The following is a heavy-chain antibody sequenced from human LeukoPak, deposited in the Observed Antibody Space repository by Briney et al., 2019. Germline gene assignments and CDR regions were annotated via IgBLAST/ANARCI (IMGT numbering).Heavy chain of an antibody. Sequence: SETLSLTCAVSDYSISSGYYWGWIRQPPGKGVKWIGSIYHSGITYYNPSLKSRVTILVDTSKNQFSLNLGSVTAADTAVYYCASFVGAATTSHIDYWGQGTLVTVSS. CDR1: DYSISSGYY. CDR3: ASFVGAATTSHIDY. CDR2: IYHSGIT. J-gene: IGHJ4*02. V-gene: IGHV4-38-2*01. D-gene: IGHD2-15*01.